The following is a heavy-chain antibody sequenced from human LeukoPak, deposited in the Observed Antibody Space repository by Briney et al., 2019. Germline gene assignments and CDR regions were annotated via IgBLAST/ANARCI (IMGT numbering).Heavy chain of an antibody. CDR1: GFTFDDYA. CDR3: AKDRGYLDYGVAFDI. D-gene: IGHD4-17*01. J-gene: IGHJ3*02. V-gene: IGHV3-9*01. Sequence: GGSLRLSCAASGFTFDDYAMHWVRQAPGKGLEWVSGISWNSGSIGYADSVKGRFTFSRDNAKNSLYLQMNSLRAEDTALYYCAKDRGYLDYGVAFDIWGQGTMVTVSS. CDR2: ISWNSGSI.